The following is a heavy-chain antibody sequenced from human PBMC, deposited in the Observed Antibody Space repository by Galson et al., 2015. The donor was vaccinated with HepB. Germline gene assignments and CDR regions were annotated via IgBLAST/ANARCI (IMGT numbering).Heavy chain of an antibody. J-gene: IGHJ5*02. CDR2: IYYSGST. CDR1: GGSISSSSYY. CDR3: AVIVVVPAAIPGWFDP. D-gene: IGHD2-2*02. Sequence: SETLSLTCTVSGGSISSSSYYWGWIRQPPGKGLEWIGSIYYSGSTYYNPSLKSRVTISVDTSKNQFSLKLSSVTAADTAVYYCAVIVVVPAAIPGWFDPWGQGTLVTVSS. V-gene: IGHV4-39*01.